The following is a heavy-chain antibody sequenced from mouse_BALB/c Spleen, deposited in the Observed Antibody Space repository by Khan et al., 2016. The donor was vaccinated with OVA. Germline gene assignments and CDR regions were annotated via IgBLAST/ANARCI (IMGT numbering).Heavy chain of an antibody. V-gene: IGHV1-77*01. Sequence: QVQLKQSGAELARPGASVKLSCKASGYTFTDYYINWVKQRTGQGLEWIGEISPGSGDTYYNERFKGKATLTADKSSSPAYMQLSSLASEDSAVYFCARRNYFGYTFAYWGQGTLVTVSA. CDR2: ISPGSGDT. CDR1: GYTFTDYY. J-gene: IGHJ3*01. CDR3: ARRNYFGYTFAY. D-gene: IGHD1-2*01.